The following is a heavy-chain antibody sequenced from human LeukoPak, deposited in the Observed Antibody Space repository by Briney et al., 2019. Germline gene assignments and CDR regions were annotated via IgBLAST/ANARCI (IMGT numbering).Heavy chain of an antibody. CDR3: ARSPIAVAGPFDY. J-gene: IGHJ4*02. CDR1: GYSISSGYY. CDR2: IYHSGST. V-gene: IGHV4-38-2*01. Sequence: SETLSLTCAVSGYSISSGYYWGWIRQPPGKGLEWIGSIYHSGSTYYNPSLKSRVTISVDTSKSQFSLKLSSVTAADTAVYYCARSPIAVAGPFDYWGQGTLVTVSS. D-gene: IGHD6-19*01.